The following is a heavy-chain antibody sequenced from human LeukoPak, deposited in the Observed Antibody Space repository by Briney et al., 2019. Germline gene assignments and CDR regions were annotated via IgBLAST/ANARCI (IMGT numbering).Heavy chain of an antibody. V-gene: IGHV3-23*01. CDR3: AKDLGSGYYDY. J-gene: IGHJ4*02. D-gene: IGHD3-22*01. CDR2: ISGSGGST. Sequence: GGSLRLSCTASGFTFDNYAMIWVRQAPGKGLEWVSAISGSGGSTYYADSVKGRFTISRDNSKNTLYLQMNSLRAEDTAVYYCAKDLGSGYYDYWGQGTLVTVSS. CDR1: GFTFDNYA.